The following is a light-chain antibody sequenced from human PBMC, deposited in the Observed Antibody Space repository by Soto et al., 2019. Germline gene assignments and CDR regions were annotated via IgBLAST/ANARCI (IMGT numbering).Light chain of an antibody. CDR3: QQYDASPRT. Sequence: DIELTQSPGTLSLSPRERATLSCRASQSVNDNYFAWYQPKPGQAPRLLIYGASSKGPGIPERFSGSGSGTDFTLTISSLEPEDFAIYYCQQYDASPRTFGQGTQVEVK. CDR2: GAS. J-gene: IGKJ1*01. V-gene: IGKV3-20*01. CDR1: QSVNDNY.